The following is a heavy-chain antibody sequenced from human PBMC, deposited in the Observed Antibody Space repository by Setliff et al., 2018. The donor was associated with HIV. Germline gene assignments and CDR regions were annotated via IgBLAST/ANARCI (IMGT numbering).Heavy chain of an antibody. J-gene: IGHJ4*02. CDR3: AREHGEYCSGGTCYHHYYFDY. CDR2: IIPKSDTR. D-gene: IGHD2-15*01. Sequence: SVKVSCKASGDTFNFYGLNWVRQAPGQGLEWMGKIIPKSDTRDYAQKLRGRVTITADKPSNTVYMELTSLTSEDTAVYYCAREHGEYCSGGTCYHHYYFDYWGPGTLVTAPQ. CDR1: GDTFNFYG. V-gene: IGHV1-69*06.